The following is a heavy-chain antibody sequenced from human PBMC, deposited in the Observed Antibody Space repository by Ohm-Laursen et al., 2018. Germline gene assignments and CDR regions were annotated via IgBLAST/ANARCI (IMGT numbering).Heavy chain of an antibody. D-gene: IGHD6-6*01. Sequence: FLRLSCSASGFNFNDYAMHWVRQVPGKGLEWVSAISWNSGSIDYADSVKGRFTISRDNAKNSLYLQMNSLRGEDTALYYCAKGKVYYYYYYGMDVWGQGTTVTVSS. CDR1: GFNFNDYA. V-gene: IGHV3-9*01. CDR2: ISWNSGSI. J-gene: IGHJ6*02. CDR3: AKGKVYYYYYYGMDV.